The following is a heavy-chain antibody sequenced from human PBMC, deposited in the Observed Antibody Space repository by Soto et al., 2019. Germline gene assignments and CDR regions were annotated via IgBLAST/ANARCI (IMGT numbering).Heavy chain of an antibody. CDR1: GFTFSSYG. Sequence: PGGSLRLSCAASGFTFSSYGFHWVRQAPGEGLEWVAVISYDGSNEYYADSVKGRFTISRDNSKTTLYLQMNSLRAEDTAVYYCAKSLGRPGLSIYGANWFDPWGQGTLVTVSS. J-gene: IGHJ5*02. CDR3: AKSLGRPGLSIYGANWFDP. V-gene: IGHV3-30*18. CDR2: ISYDGSNE. D-gene: IGHD3-3*01.